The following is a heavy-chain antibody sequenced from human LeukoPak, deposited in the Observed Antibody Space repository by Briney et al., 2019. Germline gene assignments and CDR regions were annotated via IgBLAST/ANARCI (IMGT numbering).Heavy chain of an antibody. J-gene: IGHJ6*02. Sequence: GGSLRLSCAASGFTFSSYWMHWVRQAPGKGLVWVSRINSDGSSTSYADSVKGRFTISRDDAKNTLYLQMNSLRAEDTAVYYCASHPGGYYYYYGMDVWGQGTTVTVSS. CDR2: INSDGSST. V-gene: IGHV3-74*01. CDR1: GFTFSSYW. CDR3: ASHPGGYYYYYGMDV.